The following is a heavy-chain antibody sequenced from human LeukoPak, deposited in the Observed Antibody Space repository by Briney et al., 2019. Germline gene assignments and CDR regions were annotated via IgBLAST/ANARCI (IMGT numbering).Heavy chain of an antibody. J-gene: IGHJ6*03. CDR1: GGSISSYY. Sequence: PSETLSLTCTVSGGSISSYYWSWIRQPPGKGLEWIGYIYTSGSTNYNPSLKSRVTISVDTSKNQFSLKLSSVTAADTAVYYCARFVADYYYYYIDVWGKGTTVTVSS. CDR2: IYTSGST. CDR3: ARFVADYYYYYIDV. D-gene: IGHD3-10*01. V-gene: IGHV4-4*09.